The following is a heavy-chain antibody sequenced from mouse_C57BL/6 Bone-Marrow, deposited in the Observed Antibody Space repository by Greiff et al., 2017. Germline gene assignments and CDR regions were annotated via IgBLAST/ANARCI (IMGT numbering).Heavy chain of an antibody. CDR3: SRAWGAY. V-gene: IGHV1-69*01. Sequence: QVQLQQPGAELVMPGASVKLSCKASGYTFTSYWMPWVKQRPGQGLEWIGEIDPSDSYTNYNQKFKGKSTLTVDTSSSTAYMQLSSLPSEDSAVYYCSRAWGAYWGQGTLVTVSA. CDR1: GYTFTSYW. CDR2: IDPSDSYT. J-gene: IGHJ3*01.